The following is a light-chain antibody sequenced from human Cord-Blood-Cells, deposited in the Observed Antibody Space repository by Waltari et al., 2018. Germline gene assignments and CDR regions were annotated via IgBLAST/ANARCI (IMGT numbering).Light chain of an antibody. V-gene: IGLV2-23*02. Sequence: QSALTQPASVSGSPGQPITISCTGIRRAVGGYNLFSWYQQHPGKAPKLMIYEVSKRPSGVSNRFSGSKSGNTASLTISGLQAEDEADYYCCSYAGSSIWVFGGGTKLTVL. CDR3: CSYAGSSIWV. CDR2: EVS. CDR1: RRAVGGYNL. J-gene: IGLJ3*02.